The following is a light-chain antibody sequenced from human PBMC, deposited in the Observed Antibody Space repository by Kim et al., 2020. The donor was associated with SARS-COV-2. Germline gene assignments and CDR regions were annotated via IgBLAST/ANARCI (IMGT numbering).Light chain of an antibody. V-gene: IGLV2-14*03. CDR2: NVN. J-gene: IGLJ3*02. Sequence: GECISITCTGTSSNIVSYNYVSWHQQHPAKATRLMIYNVNKRPSGISSRFSGSKSGSTASLTISGLQAEDEADYYCSSFTTRSTLVFGGGTKVTVL. CDR3: SSFTTRSTLV. CDR1: SSNIVSYNY.